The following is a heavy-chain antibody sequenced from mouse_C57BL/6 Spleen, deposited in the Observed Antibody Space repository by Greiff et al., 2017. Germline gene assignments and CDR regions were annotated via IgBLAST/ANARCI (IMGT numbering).Heavy chain of an antibody. CDR2: IYPSDSET. D-gene: IGHD2-5*01. V-gene: IGHV1-61*01. CDR3: ARPPYSTYWYFDV. CDR1: GYTFTSYW. J-gene: IGHJ1*03. Sequence: VQLQQPGAELVRPGSSVKLSCKASGYTFTSYWMDWVKQRPGQGLEWIGNIYPSDSETHYNQKFKDKATLTADKSSSTSYMQLSSLTSEDSAVYYCARPPYSTYWYFDVWGTGTTVTVSS.